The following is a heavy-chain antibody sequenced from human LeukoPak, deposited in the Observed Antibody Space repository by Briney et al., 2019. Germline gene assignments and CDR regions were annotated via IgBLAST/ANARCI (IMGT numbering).Heavy chain of an antibody. CDR2: ILHSGST. CDR3: AGDDQRDVLGY. V-gene: IGHV4-59*01. Sequence: DPSETRSLTCTVSGGSINSYYWSWIRQPPGQGLEWIGYILHSGSTNNNPALKSRVTISLDMSNNQFSLNLTSVTAADTAVYYCAGDDQRDVLGYWGQGALLTVSS. J-gene: IGHJ4*02. D-gene: IGHD4/OR15-4a*01. CDR1: GGSINSYY.